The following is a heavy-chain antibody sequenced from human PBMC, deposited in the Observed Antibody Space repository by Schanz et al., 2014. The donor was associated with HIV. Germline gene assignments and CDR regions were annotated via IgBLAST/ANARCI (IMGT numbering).Heavy chain of an antibody. D-gene: IGHD6-13*01. Sequence: QLQLQESGPGLVKPTQTLSLNCVVSGGSMSSGDHSWSWIRLPPGKGLEWIGNIDHSGSTYYNPSRKSRPPISVDASKTHFPLKLDSGTAADTAVYYCARAKWPPRSRHFDFWGQGNLVTVSS. CDR3: ARAKWPPRSRHFDF. V-gene: IGHV4-30-2*01. CDR2: IDHSGST. CDR1: GGSMSSGDHS. J-gene: IGHJ4*02.